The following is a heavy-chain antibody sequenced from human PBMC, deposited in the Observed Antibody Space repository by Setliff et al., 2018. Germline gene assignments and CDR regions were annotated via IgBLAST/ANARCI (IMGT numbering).Heavy chain of an antibody. J-gene: IGHJ4*02. V-gene: IGHV4-39*01. D-gene: IGHD3-10*01. CDR3: ARHQFVGGYYGSVTYRHFDY. CDR2: IYYSGTA. Sequence: SETLSLTCTVSGGSISSSSYQWGWVRQTPGKGLEWIGSIYYSGTAYYNPSLKSRVTISVDTSKNQFSLQVTSVTATDTAIYYCARHQFVGGYYGSVTYRHFDYWGQGILVTSPQ. CDR1: GGSISSSSYQ.